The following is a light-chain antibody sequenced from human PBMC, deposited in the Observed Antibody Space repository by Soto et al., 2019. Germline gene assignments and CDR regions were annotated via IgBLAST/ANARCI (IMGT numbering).Light chain of an antibody. Sequence: EIVLTQSPGTLSLSPGERATLSCRASQSVSSSYLAWYQQKPGQAPRLLIYDASSRATGIPDRFSGSGSGTDFILTFSRLEPEDFAVYYCQQYGSSLRTFGQGTKVDI. V-gene: IGKV3-20*01. CDR1: QSVSSSY. CDR3: QQYGSSLRT. CDR2: DAS. J-gene: IGKJ1*01.